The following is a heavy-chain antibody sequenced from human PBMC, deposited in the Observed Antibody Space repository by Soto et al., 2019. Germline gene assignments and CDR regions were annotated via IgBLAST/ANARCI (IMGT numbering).Heavy chain of an antibody. V-gene: IGHV3-48*03. CDR3: ARDRNYGDYVDY. CDR1: GFTFSSYE. CDR2: ISSSGSTI. Sequence: HPGGSLRLSCAASGFTFSSYEMNWVRQAPGKGLEWVSYISSSGSTIYYADSVKGRFTISRDNAKDSLYLQMNSLRAEDTAVYYCARDRNYGDYVDYWGQGTLVTVSS. D-gene: IGHD4-17*01. J-gene: IGHJ4*02.